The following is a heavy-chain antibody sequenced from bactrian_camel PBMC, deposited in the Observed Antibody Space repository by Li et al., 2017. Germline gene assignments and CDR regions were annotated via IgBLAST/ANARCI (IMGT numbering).Heavy chain of an antibody. Sequence: VQLVESGGGSVRAGETLRLSCAASGFTFSNYDMSWVRQAPGKGLEWVSATNGDGRSTYYADSVKGRFTISQDNSKNRLSLQMNSLKPEDTARYYCGRGFSKGLGPNCQYNFSGRGTQVTVS. V-gene: IGHV3S40*01. CDR2: TNGDGRST. J-gene: IGHJ4*01. D-gene: IGHD7*01. CDR1: GFTFSNYD. CDR3: GRGFSKGLGPNCQYNF.